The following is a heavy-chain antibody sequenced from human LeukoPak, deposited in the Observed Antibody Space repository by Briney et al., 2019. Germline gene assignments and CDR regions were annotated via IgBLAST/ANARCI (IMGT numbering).Heavy chain of an antibody. J-gene: IGHJ1*01. Sequence: SQTLSLTCTVSGGSISSGYYFWSRIRQHPGKGLEWIGYIYYSGSTYYNPSLKSRVTISVDTSKNQYSLKLSSVTAADTAVYYCAREYSRAEYFQHWGQGTLVTVSS. D-gene: IGHD2-15*01. CDR1: GGSISSGYYF. CDR2: IYYSGST. V-gene: IGHV4-31*03. CDR3: AREYSRAEYFQH.